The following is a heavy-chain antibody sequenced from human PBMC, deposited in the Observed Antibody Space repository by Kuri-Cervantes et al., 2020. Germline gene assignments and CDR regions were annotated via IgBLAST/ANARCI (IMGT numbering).Heavy chain of an antibody. CDR2: ISYDGSNK. V-gene: IGHV3-30-3*01. J-gene: IGHJ6*02. CDR1: GFTFGSYA. Sequence: GGSLRLSCAASGFTFGSYAMHWVRQAPGKGLEWVAVISYDGSNKYYADSVKGRFTISRDNAKNSLYLQMNSLRAEDTAVYYCARVAADSSGWYGYYYYGMDVWGQATTVTVSS. D-gene: IGHD6-19*01. CDR3: ARVAADSSGWYGYYYYGMDV.